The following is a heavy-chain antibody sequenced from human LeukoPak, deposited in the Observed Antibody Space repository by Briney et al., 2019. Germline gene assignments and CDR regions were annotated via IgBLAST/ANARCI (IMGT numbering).Heavy chain of an antibody. CDR2: IYYSGSS. V-gene: IGHV4-39*01. D-gene: IGHD3-22*01. Sequence: SETLSLTCTVSGGSISSSSNCWGWIRQPPGKGLEWIVTIYYSGSSYYNPSLKSRVTIYVDTSKNQFSLKLSSVTAADTAVYYCARQYGSSAYYYFDHWGQGTLVTVSS. J-gene: IGHJ4*02. CDR1: GGSISSSSNC. CDR3: ARQYGSSAYYYFDH.